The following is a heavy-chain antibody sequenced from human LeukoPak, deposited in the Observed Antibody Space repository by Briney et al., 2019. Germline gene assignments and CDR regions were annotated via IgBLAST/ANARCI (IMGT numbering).Heavy chain of an antibody. CDR2: MNPDNLNT. D-gene: IGHD3-22*01. V-gene: IGHV1-8*01. CDR1: GYTLTNYD. J-gene: IGHJ5*02. Sequence: ASVKVSCKASGYTLTNYDINWVRQATGQGLEWMGWMNPDNLNTGYAQKFRGRVTMTRNTSISTAYMELSSLRSEDTAVYYCARGAFLPQYSRNFDPWGQGTLVTVSS. CDR3: ARGAFLPQYSRNFDP.